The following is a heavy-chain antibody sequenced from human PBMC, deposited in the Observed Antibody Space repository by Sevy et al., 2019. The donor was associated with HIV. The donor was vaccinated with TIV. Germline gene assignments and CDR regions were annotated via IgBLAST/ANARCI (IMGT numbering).Heavy chain of an antibody. Sequence: ASVKVSCKASGYTFTGYYMHWVRQAPGQGLEWMGWINPNSGGTNYAQKFQGRVTMTRDTSMSTAYMELSRLRSDDTAVYYCARSISAGNPDAFDIWGQGTMVTVSS. D-gene: IGHD3-3*02. CDR1: GYTFTGYY. CDR2: INPNSGGT. V-gene: IGHV1-2*02. J-gene: IGHJ3*02. CDR3: ARSISAGNPDAFDI.